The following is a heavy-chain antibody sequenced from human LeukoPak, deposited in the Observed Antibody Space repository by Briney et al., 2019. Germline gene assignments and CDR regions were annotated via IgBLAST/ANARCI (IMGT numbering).Heavy chain of an antibody. CDR3: AREGEWDTNHFDY. CDR2: ISSSSSTI. Sequence: GGSLRLSCAASGFTFSSYSMNWVRQAPGKGLEWVSYISSSSSTIYYADSVKGRFTISRDNAKNSLYLQMNSLRDGDTAVYYCAREGEWDTNHFDYWGQGTLVTVSS. J-gene: IGHJ4*02. D-gene: IGHD1-26*01. CDR1: GFTFSSYS. V-gene: IGHV3-48*02.